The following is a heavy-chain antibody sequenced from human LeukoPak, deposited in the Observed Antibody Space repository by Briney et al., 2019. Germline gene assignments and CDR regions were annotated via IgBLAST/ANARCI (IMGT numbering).Heavy chain of an antibody. D-gene: IGHD4/OR15-4a*01. CDR1: GFTFEDYG. CDR3: ARRAGAYSHPYDY. V-gene: IGHV3-53*01. CDR2: IYSDNT. Sequence: GGSLRLSCAASGFTFEDYGMSWVRQAPGKGLEWVSFIYSDNTHYSDSVKGRFTISRDNSKNTLYLQMNSLRAEDTAVYYCARRAGAYSHPYDYWGQGTLVTVSS. J-gene: IGHJ4*02.